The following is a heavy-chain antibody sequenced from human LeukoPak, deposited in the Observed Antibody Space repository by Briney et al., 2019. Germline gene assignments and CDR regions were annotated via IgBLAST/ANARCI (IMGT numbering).Heavy chain of an antibody. V-gene: IGHV3-66*01. CDR1: GFTVSRNY. CDR3: ARDPRVSSGWYGLSDY. Sequence: PGGSLRLSCAASGFTVSRNYMSWARQAPGKGLEGVSVIYSGGSTYYSDSVKGRFTISRDNSKNTLYLQMNSLRAEDTAVYYCARDPRVSSGWYGLSDYWGQGTPVTVSS. D-gene: IGHD6-19*01. J-gene: IGHJ4*02. CDR2: IYSGGST.